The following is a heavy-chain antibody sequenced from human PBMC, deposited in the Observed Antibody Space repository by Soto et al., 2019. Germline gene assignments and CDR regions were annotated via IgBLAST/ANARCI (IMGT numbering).Heavy chain of an antibody. CDR3: ARDDGYLGAISSYGMDV. J-gene: IGHJ6*02. CDR1: GFTFSSYG. D-gene: IGHD3-16*01. CDR2: IWYDGSNK. Sequence: QVQLVESGGGVVQPGRSLRLSCAASGFTFSSYGMHWVRQAPGKGLEWVAVIWYDGSNKYYADSVKGRFTISRDNSKNTLYLQMNSLRAEDTAVYYCARDDGYLGAISSYGMDVWGQGTTVTGSS. V-gene: IGHV3-33*01.